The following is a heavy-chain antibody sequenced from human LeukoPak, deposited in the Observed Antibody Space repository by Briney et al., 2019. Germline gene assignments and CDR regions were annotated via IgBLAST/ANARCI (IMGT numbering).Heavy chain of an antibody. Sequence: SETLSLTCTVSGGSISSGSYYWSWIRQPAGNGLEWIGRIYTSGSTNYNPSLKSRVTISVDTSKNQFSLKLSSVTAADTAVYYCARAGLSGYSYGYVDYWGQGTLVTVSS. CDR3: ARAGLSGYSYGYVDY. J-gene: IGHJ4*02. V-gene: IGHV4-61*02. D-gene: IGHD5-18*01. CDR1: GGSISSGSYY. CDR2: IYTSGST.